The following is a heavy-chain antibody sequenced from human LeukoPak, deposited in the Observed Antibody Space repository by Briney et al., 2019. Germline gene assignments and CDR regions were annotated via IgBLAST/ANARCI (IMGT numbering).Heavy chain of an antibody. J-gene: IGHJ4*02. D-gene: IGHD1-14*01. Sequence: PSESLSLTCTVSGGSISSSSYYWGWIRQPPGKGLEWIGYIYYSGSTNYNPSLKSRVTISVDTSKNQFSLKLSSVTAADTAVYYCARNHHGFDYWGQGTLVTVSS. V-gene: IGHV4-61*05. CDR3: ARNHHGFDY. CDR1: GGSISSSSYY. CDR2: IYYSGST.